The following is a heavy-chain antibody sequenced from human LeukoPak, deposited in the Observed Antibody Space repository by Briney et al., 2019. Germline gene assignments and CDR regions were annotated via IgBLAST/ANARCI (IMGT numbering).Heavy chain of an antibody. J-gene: IGHJ3*02. CDR3: PRDRTIGVGYNLGDAFDI. V-gene: IGHV3-21*01. CDR2: ISSSSSYI. CDR1: GFTFSSYS. Sequence: GGSLRLSCAASGFTFSSYSMNWVRQAPGKGLEWVSSISSSSSYIYYADSVKGRFTISRDNAKNSLYLQMNSLRAEDTAVYYCPRDRTIGVGYNLGDAFDIWGQGTMVTVSS. D-gene: IGHD5-24*01.